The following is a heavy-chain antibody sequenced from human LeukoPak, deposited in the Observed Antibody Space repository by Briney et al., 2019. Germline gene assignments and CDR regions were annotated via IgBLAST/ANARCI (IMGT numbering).Heavy chain of an antibody. CDR3: ARCMVLSQGWCNWFDP. CDR2: IRIGGGGT. J-gene: IGHJ5*02. D-gene: IGHD6-13*01. CDR1: GFDLTTCA. Sequence: GGSLRLSCAASGFDLTTCAMTWVRQAPAKGLEWVSSIRIGGGGTYYADSVKGRFTISRDNSENTLHLQMNNLRVEGTARYFCARCMVLSQGWCNWFDPWGQGTLVTVSS. V-gene: IGHV3-23*01.